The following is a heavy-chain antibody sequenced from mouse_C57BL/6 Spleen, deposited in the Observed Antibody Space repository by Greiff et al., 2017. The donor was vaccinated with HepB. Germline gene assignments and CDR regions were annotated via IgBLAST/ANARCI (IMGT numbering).Heavy chain of an antibody. V-gene: IGHV1-15*01. CDR3: TREGQGCYFDV. Sequence: QVQLQQSGAELVRPGASVTLSCKASGYTFTDYEMNWVKQTPVHGLEWIGAIDPETGGTAYNQKFKGKAILTADKSSSTAYMELRSLTSEDSAVYYCTREGQGCYFDVWGTGTTVTVSS. CDR2: IDPETGGT. D-gene: IGHD6-1*01. CDR1: GYTFTDYE. J-gene: IGHJ1*03.